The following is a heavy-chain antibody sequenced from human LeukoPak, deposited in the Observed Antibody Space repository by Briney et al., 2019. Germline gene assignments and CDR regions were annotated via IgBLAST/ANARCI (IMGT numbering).Heavy chain of an antibody. V-gene: IGHV4-4*02. CDR2: IYHSGSS. D-gene: IGHD1-14*01. CDR1: GGSISSSNW. CDR3: ARKTGVDWFDP. Sequence: KASETLSLTCAVSGGSISSSNWWSWVRQPPGKGLEWIGEIYHSGSSNYNPSLKTQVTISVDKSKNQFSLKLSSVTAADTAVYYCARKTGVDWFDPWGQGTLVTVSS. J-gene: IGHJ5*02.